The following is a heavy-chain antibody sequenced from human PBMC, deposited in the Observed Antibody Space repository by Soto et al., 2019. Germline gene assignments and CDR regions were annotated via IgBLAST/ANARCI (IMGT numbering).Heavy chain of an antibody. CDR3: ARQIYDSDTGPNFQYYFDS. V-gene: IGHV5-51*01. D-gene: IGHD3-22*01. CDR2: IYPGDSDT. Sequence: PGESLKISCKDFGYSFSSYWIAWVRQMPGEGLEWMGAIYPGDSDTRYSPSFQGQVTISVDTSISTAYLQWNSLKASDTAMYYCARQIYDSDTGPNFQYYFDSWGQGTPVTVSS. J-gene: IGHJ4*02. CDR1: GYSFSSYW.